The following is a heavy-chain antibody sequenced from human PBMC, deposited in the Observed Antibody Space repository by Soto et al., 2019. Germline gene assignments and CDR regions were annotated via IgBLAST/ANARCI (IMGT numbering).Heavy chain of an antibody. CDR2: ISAYNGNT. Sequence: ASVKVSWKASGYTFTSYGISWVRQAPGQGLEWMGWISAYNGNTNYAQKLQGRVTMTTDTSTSTAYMELRSLRSDDTAVYYCARDLPTSLWYYDFWWAYYGMDVWGQGTTVTAP. CDR1: GYTFTSYG. V-gene: IGHV1-18*04. CDR3: ARDLPTSLWYYDFWWAYYGMDV. J-gene: IGHJ6*02. D-gene: IGHD3-3*01.